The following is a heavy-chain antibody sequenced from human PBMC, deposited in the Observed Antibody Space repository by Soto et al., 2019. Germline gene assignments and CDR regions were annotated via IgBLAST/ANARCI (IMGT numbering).Heavy chain of an antibody. CDR2: ISSSGSTV. CDR3: ARNYYMDV. J-gene: IGHJ6*03. CDR1: GFPFSSYS. V-gene: IGHV3-48*01. Sequence: EAQLVESGGGLVQPGGSLRLSCAASGFPFSSYSMNWVRQAPGKGLEWVSYISSSGSTVHYADSVKGRFTISRDNVRNSLYLQMNSLRAEDTAVYYCARNYYMDVWGKGATVTVSS.